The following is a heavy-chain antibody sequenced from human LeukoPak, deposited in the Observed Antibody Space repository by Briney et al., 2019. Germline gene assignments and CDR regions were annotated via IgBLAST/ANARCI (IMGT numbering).Heavy chain of an antibody. CDR3: ARGEYYYDSSGYYVGGQYYFDY. J-gene: IGHJ4*02. Sequence: ASVKVSCKASGYTFTGYYMHWVRQAPGQGLEWMGWINPNSGGTNYAQKFQGRVTMTRDTSISTAYMELSRLRSDGTAVYYCARGEYYYDSSGYYVGGQYYFDYWGQGTLVTASS. CDR2: INPNSGGT. D-gene: IGHD3-22*01. CDR1: GYTFTGYY. V-gene: IGHV1-2*02.